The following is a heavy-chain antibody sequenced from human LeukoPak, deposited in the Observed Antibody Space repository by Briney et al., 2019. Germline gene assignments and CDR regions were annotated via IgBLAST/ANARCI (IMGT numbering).Heavy chain of an antibody. CDR3: AKSSLLSMATIND. Sequence: PSETLSLTCTVSGNSISSYNYYWSWVRQPAGKGLEWIGRVYPSGNTNYNPYNPSHTGRVTISIDASRNQFSLILTSVTAADTAVYYCAKSSLLSMATINDWGQGTLVTVSS. CDR1: GNSISSYNYY. D-gene: IGHD5-24*01. J-gene: IGHJ4*02. CDR2: VYPSGNT. V-gene: IGHV4-61*02.